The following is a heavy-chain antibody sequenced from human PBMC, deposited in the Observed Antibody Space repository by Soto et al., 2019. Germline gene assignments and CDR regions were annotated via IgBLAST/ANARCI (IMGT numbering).Heavy chain of an antibody. J-gene: IGHJ4*02. CDR1: GFTFSTYL. CDR2: IKYDGSET. V-gene: IGHV3-7*01. Sequence: GGSLRLSCAASGFTFSTYLMSWVRQAPGKGLEWVANIKYDGSETYYVDSVKGRFTISRDNAKNSLYLQMNSLRGEDTAVYYCARYSSAWVLWGQGTLVTVSS. D-gene: IGHD6-19*01. CDR3: ARYSSAWVL.